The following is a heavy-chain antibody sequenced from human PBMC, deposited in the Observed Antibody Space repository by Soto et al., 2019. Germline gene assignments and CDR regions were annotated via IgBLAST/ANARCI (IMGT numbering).Heavy chain of an antibody. J-gene: IGHJ5*02. CDR2: ISSSSSTI. V-gene: IGHV3-48*01. Sequence: GGSLRLSCAASGFTFSSYSMNWVRQAPGKGLEWVSYISSSSSTIYYADSVKGRFTISRDNAKNSLYLQMNSLRAEDTAVYYCARLSSTSCYACWFDPWGQGTLVTVSS. D-gene: IGHD2-2*01. CDR3: ARLSSTSCYACWFDP. CDR1: GFTFSSYS.